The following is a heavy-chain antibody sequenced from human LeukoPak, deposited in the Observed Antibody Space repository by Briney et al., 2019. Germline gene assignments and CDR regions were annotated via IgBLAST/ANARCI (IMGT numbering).Heavy chain of an antibody. CDR1: GGSISSYY. Sequence: KTSETLSLTCTVSGGSISSYYWSWIRQPPGKGLEWIGYIYYSGSTNYNPSLKSRVTISVDTSKNQFSLKLSSVTAADTAVYYCARGVARHWYFDLWGRGTLVTVSS. V-gene: IGHV4-59*12. J-gene: IGHJ2*01. D-gene: IGHD2-15*01. CDR2: IYYSGST. CDR3: ARGVARHWYFDL.